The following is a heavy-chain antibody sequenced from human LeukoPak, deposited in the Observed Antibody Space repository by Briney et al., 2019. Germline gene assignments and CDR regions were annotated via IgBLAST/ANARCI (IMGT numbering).Heavy chain of an antibody. J-gene: IGHJ3*02. CDR2: ISAYNGNT. V-gene: IGHV1-18*01. D-gene: IGHD6-6*01. CDR1: GYTFTSYG. CDR3: ARDQDSSSRDDFDI. Sequence: ASVKVSCKASGYTFTSYGISWVRQAPGQGLEWMGWISAYNGNTNYAQKLQGRVTMTTDTSTSTAYMELRSLRSDDTAVYYCARDQDSSSRDDFDIWGQGTMVTVSS.